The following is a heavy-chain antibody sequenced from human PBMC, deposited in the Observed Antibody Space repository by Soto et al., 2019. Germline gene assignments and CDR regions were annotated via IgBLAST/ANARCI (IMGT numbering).Heavy chain of an antibody. CDR1: GFTFSSYA. V-gene: IGHV3-30-3*01. D-gene: IGHD5-18*01. CDR2: ISYDGSNK. J-gene: IGHJ4*02. Sequence: GSLRLSCAASGFTFSSYAMHWVRQAPGKGLEWVAVISYDGSNKYYADSVKGRFTISRDNSKNTLYLQMNSLRAEDTAVYYCARVLGYSYGPFDYWGQGTLVTVSS. CDR3: ARVLGYSYGPFDY.